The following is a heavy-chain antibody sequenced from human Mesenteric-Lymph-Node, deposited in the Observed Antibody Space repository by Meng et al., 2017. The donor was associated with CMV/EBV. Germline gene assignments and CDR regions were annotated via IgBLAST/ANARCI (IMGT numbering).Heavy chain of an antibody. V-gene: IGHV3-20*04. J-gene: IGHJ4*02. CDR2: INWNGGST. Sequence: GESLKISCAASGFTFDDYGMSWVRQAPGKGLEWVSGINWNGGSTGYADSVKGRFTISRDNAKNSLYLQMNSLRAEDMALYYCAKAGPSGSDFDYWGQGTLVTVSS. CDR1: GFTFDDYG. CDR3: AKAGPSGSDFDY. D-gene: IGHD1-26*01.